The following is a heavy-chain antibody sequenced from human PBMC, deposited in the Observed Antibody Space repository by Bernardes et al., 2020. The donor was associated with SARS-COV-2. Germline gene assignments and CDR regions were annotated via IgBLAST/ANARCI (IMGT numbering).Heavy chain of an antibody. Sequence: SETLSLTCTVSGGSISSYYWSWIRQPAGKGLEWIGRIYTSGSTNYNPSLKSRVTMSVDTSKNQFSLKLSSVTAADTAVYYCARYSYGFTPSVYGMDVWGQVTTVTVSS. CDR2: IYTSGST. CDR1: GGSISSYY. V-gene: IGHV4-4*07. CDR3: ARYSYGFTPSVYGMDV. D-gene: IGHD5-18*01. J-gene: IGHJ6*02.